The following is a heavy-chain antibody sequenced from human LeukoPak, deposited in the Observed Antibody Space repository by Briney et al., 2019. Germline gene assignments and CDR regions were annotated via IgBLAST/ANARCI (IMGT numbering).Heavy chain of an antibody. CDR1: GYTFTSYY. D-gene: IGHD2-2*03. CDR2: INPSGGST. Sequence: ASVKVSCKASGYTFTSYYMHWVRQAPGQGLEWMGIINPSGGSTSYAQKLQGRVTITRDTSKSTVYMELSSLRSEDTAVYYFARAQWMDPWGQGTLVTVSS. J-gene: IGHJ5*02. CDR3: ARAQWMDP. V-gene: IGHV1-46*04.